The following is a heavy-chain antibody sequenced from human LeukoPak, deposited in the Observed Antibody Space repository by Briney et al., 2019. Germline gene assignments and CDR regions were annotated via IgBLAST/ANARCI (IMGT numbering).Heavy chain of an antibody. J-gene: IGHJ4*02. CDR1: GFTFSSYG. Sequence: PGRSLRLSCAASGFTFSSYGMHWVRQAPGKGLEWVAVISYDGSNKYYADSVKGRFTISRDNSKNTLYLQMNSLRAEDTAVYYCARDFEFGDENDCWGQGALVTVSS. CDR3: ARDFEFGDENDC. V-gene: IGHV3-30*03. D-gene: IGHD4-17*01. CDR2: ISYDGSNK.